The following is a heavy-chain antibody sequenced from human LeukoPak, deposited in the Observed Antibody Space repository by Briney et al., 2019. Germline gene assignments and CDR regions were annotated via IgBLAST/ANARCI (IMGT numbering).Heavy chain of an antibody. V-gene: IGHV1-2*02. Sequence: ASVKVSCKASGYTFTGYYMHWVRQAPGQGLEWMGWINPNSGGTNYAQKFQGRVTTTRDTSISTAYMELSRLRSDDTAVYYCARERRYFNWFDPWGQGTLVTVSS. CDR2: INPNSGGT. CDR3: ARERRYFNWFDP. CDR1: GYTFTGYY. D-gene: IGHD3-9*01. J-gene: IGHJ5*02.